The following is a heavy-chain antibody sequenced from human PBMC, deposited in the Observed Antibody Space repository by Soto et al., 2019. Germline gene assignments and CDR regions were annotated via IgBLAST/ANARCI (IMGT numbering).Heavy chain of an antibody. D-gene: IGHD1-26*01. CDR2: IWYDGSYK. Sequence: GGSLRLSCAASGFTFSSYGMHWVRQAPGKGLEWVAVIWYDGSYKYYADSVKGRFTISRDNSKNTLYLQMNSLRAEDTAVYYCARDGEWEPLTRSHYFDYWGQGTLVTVSS. V-gene: IGHV3-33*01. J-gene: IGHJ4*02. CDR1: GFTFSSYG. CDR3: ARDGEWEPLTRSHYFDY.